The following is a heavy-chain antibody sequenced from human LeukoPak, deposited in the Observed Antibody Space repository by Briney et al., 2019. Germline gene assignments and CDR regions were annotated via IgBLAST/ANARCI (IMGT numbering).Heavy chain of an antibody. D-gene: IGHD6-13*01. CDR1: GFTFSSYS. V-gene: IGHV3-21*01. Sequence: GGSLRLSCAASGFTFSSYSMNWVRQAPGKGLEWVSSISSSSSYIYYAGSVKGRFTISRDNAKNSLYLQMNSLRAEDTAVYYCARAGHRSSSWTVWLHAYFDYWGQGTLVTVSS. CDR3: ARAGHRSSSWTVWLHAYFDY. J-gene: IGHJ4*02. CDR2: ISSSSSYI.